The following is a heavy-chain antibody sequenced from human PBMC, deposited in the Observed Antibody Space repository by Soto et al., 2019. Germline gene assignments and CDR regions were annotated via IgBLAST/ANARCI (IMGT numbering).Heavy chain of an antibody. D-gene: IGHD2-2*01. CDR2: IIPIFGTA. V-gene: IGHV1-69*12. J-gene: IGHJ6*02. Sequence: QVQLVQSGAEVKKPGSSVKVSCKASGGTFSSYAISWVRQAPGQGLEWMGGIIPIFGTANYAQKFQGRVTITAEESTSTAYMALSSLRSEGTAVYYCARLVPAAGYYYGMDVWGQGTTVTVSS. CDR3: ARLVPAAGYYYGMDV. CDR1: GGTFSSYA.